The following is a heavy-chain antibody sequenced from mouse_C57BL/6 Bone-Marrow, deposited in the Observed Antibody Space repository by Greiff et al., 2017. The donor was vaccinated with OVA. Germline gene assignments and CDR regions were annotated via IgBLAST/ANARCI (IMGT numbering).Heavy chain of an antibody. V-gene: IGHV1-69*02. J-gene: IGHJ3*01. CDR1: GYTFTSYW. CDR3: ASWDFAY. CDR2: IDPSDSYT. D-gene: IGHD4-1*01. Sequence: QVQLQQPGAELVKPGASVKLSSKASGYTFTSYWMHWVKQRPGRGLEWIGEIDPSDSYTNFNQKFKGKATLTVDTSSNTAHMQLSSLTSEDSAVYYCASWDFAYWGQGTLVTVS.